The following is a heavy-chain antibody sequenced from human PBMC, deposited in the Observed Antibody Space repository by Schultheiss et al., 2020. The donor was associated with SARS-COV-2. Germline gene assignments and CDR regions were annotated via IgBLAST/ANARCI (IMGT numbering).Heavy chain of an antibody. CDR2: INPSGGST. J-gene: IGHJ6*02. D-gene: IGHD2-15*01. Sequence: ASVKVSCKVSGYTLTELSMHWVRQAPGQGLEWMGIINPSGGSTTYAQRFQGRVTMTTDTSTNTAYMEVRSLTSDDAAVYYCARRDTRGFCSGGSCYLSDVWGQGTTVTVSS. V-gene: IGHV1-46*01. CDR1: GYTLTELS. CDR3: ARRDTRGFCSGGSCYLSDV.